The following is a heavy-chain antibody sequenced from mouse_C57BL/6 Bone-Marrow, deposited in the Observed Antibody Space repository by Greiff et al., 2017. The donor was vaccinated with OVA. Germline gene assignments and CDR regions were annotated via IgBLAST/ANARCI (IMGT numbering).Heavy chain of an antibody. CDR2: IYPGDGDT. Sequence: VQLQQSGAELVKPGASVKISCKASGYAFSSYWMNWVKQRPGKGLEWIGQIYPGDGDTNYNGKFKGKATLTADNSSSTAYMQLSSLTSEDSAVYFCARSGYYGSYWYFDVWGTGTTVTVSS. J-gene: IGHJ1*03. V-gene: IGHV1-80*01. CDR3: ARSGYYGSYWYFDV. CDR1: GYAFSSYW. D-gene: IGHD1-1*01.